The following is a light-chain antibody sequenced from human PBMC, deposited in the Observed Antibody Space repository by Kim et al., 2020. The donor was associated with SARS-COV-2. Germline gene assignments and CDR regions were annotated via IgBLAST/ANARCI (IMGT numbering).Light chain of an antibody. CDR1: QSVSSY. CDR3: QQYNNWPLT. CDR2: GAS. V-gene: IGKV3-15*01. J-gene: IGKJ4*01. Sequence: VSPGESASLSCRARQSVSSYLAWYQQKPGQAPRLLIYGASTRATGIPARFSGSGSGTEFTLIISSLESEDFAVYYCQQYNNWPLTFGGGTKVDIK.